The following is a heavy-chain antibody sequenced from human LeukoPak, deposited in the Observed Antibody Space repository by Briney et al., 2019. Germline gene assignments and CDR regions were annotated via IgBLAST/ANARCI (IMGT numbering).Heavy chain of an antibody. CDR1: GYTFTSYG. J-gene: IGHJ3*02. V-gene: IGHV1-18*01. Sequence: ASVKVSCKASGYTFTSYGISWVRQAPGQGLEWMGWISAYNGNTNYAQKLQGRVTMTTDTSTSTAYMELRSLRSDDTAVYYCARRAVVVVAVDAFDIWGQGTMVIVSS. CDR2: ISAYNGNT. CDR3: ARRAVVVVAVDAFDI. D-gene: IGHD2-15*01.